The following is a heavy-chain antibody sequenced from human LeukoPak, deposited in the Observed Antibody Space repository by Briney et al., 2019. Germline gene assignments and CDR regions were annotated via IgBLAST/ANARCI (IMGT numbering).Heavy chain of an antibody. V-gene: IGHV3-7*01. CDR2: IKEDGSQK. CDR1: GFTVSTYW. J-gene: IGHJ4*02. Sequence: GGSLRLSCAASGFTVSTYWMTWVRQAPGKGLEWVANIKEDGSQKYYVDSVKGRFTISRDNANNSLYLQMVSLRAEDTAVYYCARDPTGTPDYWGQGTLVTVSS. CDR3: ARDPTGTPDY. D-gene: IGHD1-1*01.